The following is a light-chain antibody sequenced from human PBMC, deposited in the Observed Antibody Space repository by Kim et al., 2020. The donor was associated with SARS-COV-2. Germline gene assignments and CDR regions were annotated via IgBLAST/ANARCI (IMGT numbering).Light chain of an antibody. CDR2: GAS. Sequence: PGERATLSCRASQSVSSNYLAWYQQKPGQAPRLLIYGASSRATGIPDRFSGCGSGTDFTLTITRLEPEDFAVYYCQQYSSSPATFGQGTKVDIK. CDR3: QQYSSSPAT. J-gene: IGKJ1*01. V-gene: IGKV3-20*01. CDR1: QSVSSNY.